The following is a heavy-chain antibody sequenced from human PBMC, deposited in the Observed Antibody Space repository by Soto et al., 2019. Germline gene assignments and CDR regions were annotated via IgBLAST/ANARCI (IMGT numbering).Heavy chain of an antibody. CDR3: ARDCSGGSCYSVFGY. V-gene: IGHV3-74*01. CDR1: GFTFSSYW. J-gene: IGHJ4*02. CDR2: INSDGSST. Sequence: GSLRLSCAASGFTFSSYWMHWVRQAPGKGLVWVSRINSDGSSTSYADSVKGRFTISRDNAKNTLYLQMNSLRAEDTAVYYCARDCSGGSCYSVFGYWGQGTLVTVSS. D-gene: IGHD2-15*01.